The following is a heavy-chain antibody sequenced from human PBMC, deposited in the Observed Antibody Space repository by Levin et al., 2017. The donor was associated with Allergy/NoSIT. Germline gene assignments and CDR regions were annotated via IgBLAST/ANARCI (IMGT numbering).Heavy chain of an antibody. D-gene: IGHD6-13*01. CDR1: GYSFTTYW. J-gene: IGHJ5*01. Sequence: KVSCKGSGYSFTTYWIGWVRQMPGKGLEWMGIIHPGDSDTRYSPSFQGQVTVSADKSISTAYLQWTSLKASDTAMYYCARMSAAVDSWGQGTLVTVSS. V-gene: IGHV5-51*01. CDR2: IHPGDSDT. CDR3: ARMSAAVDS.